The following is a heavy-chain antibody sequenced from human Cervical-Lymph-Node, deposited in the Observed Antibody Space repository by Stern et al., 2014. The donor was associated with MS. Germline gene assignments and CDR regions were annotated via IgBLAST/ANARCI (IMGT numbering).Heavy chain of an antibody. Sequence: VQLVESGGGLVKPGGSLRLSCAASGFTFSSYSMNWVRQAPGKGLEWVSSISSSSSYIYYADSVKGRFTISRDNAKNSLYLQMNSLRAEDTAVYYCARAYSSSSSLSYYGMDVWGQGTTVTVSS. CDR3: ARAYSSSSSLSYYGMDV. J-gene: IGHJ6*02. CDR2: ISSSSSYI. D-gene: IGHD6-6*01. CDR1: GFTFSSYS. V-gene: IGHV3-21*01.